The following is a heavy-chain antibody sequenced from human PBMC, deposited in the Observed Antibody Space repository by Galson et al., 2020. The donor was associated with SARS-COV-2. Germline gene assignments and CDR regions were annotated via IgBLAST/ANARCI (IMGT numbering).Heavy chain of an antibody. V-gene: IGHV3-53*01. D-gene: IGHD3-22*01. J-gene: IGHJ5*02. CDR1: GFTVSSNY. Sequence: GGSLRLSCAASGFTVSSNYMSWVRQAPGKGLEWVSVIYSGGSTYYADSVKGRFTISRDNSKNTLYLQMNSLRAEDTAVYYWARVDSSCYFNWFDPWRQGTLVTVSS. CDR2: IYSGGST. CDR3: ARVDSSCYFNWFDP.